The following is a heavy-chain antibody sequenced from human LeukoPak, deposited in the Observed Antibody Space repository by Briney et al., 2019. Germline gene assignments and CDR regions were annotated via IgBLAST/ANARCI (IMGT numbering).Heavy chain of an antibody. CDR2: IISDGSST. D-gene: IGHD1-26*01. CDR3: AKESDSAFDY. V-gene: IGHV3-74*01. CDR1: GFTFSSYW. Sequence: GGSLRLSCAASGFTFSSYWMHWVRQAPGKGLVWVSRIISDGSSTSYADSVKGRVTISRDDSTNTLYLQMNRLRADDTAVYYCAKESDSAFDYWGQGTLVTVSS. J-gene: IGHJ4*02.